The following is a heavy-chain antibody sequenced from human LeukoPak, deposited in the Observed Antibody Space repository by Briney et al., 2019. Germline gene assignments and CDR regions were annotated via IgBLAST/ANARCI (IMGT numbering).Heavy chain of an antibody. D-gene: IGHD6-25*01. Sequence: GGSLRLSCAASGFTFSSYAMSWVRQAPGKGLEWVSAISGSGGSTYYADSVKGRFTISRDNSKNTLYLQMNSLRTEDTALYYCAKDLAADGYFDYWGQGTLVTVSS. CDR2: ISGSGGST. J-gene: IGHJ4*02. V-gene: IGHV3-23*01. CDR1: GFTFSSYA. CDR3: AKDLAADGYFDY.